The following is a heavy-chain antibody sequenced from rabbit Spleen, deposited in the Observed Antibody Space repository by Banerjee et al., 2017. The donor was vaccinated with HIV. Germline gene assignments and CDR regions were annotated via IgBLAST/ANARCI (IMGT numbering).Heavy chain of an antibody. CDR1: GIDFSSNNF. V-gene: IGHV1S40*01. CDR3: ARDTGRSFSTYGMDL. Sequence: QQLEESGGGLVQPGASLTLTCTASGIDFSSNNFLCWVRQPPGKGLEWIACIELGSRDFTYYASWAKGRFTISKSSSTTVTLQMTSLTVADTSTYFCARDTGRSFSTYGMDLWGPGTLVTVS. D-gene: IGHD8-1*01. J-gene: IGHJ6*01. CDR2: IELGSRDFT.